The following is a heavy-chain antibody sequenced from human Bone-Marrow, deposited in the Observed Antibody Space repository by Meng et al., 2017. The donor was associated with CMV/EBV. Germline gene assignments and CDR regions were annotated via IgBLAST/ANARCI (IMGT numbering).Heavy chain of an antibody. CDR1: GFTFRTYT. CDR2: LSQDEVDE. Sequence: GGSLRLSCAASGFTFRTYTMHWIRQAPGKGLEWVSVLSQDEVDEYYADSVKGRFTISRDNSKNMLYLQMNNLTAEDTAVYYCARDPEITKVRGGGDGMDVWGQGTTVTVSS. J-gene: IGHJ6*02. V-gene: IGHV3-30*04. CDR3: ARDPEITKVRGGGDGMDV. D-gene: IGHD3-10*01.